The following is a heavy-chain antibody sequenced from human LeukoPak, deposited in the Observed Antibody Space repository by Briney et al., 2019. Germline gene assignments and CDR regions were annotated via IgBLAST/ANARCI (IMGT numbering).Heavy chain of an antibody. CDR2: IKQDGSEK. CDR3: ARTQQLVFFDY. Sequence: GGSLRLSCAASGFTFSSYWMSWVRQAPGKGLQWVANIKQDGSEKYDADSVKGRFTIARDNAKNSLYLQMNSLRAEDTAVYYCARTQQLVFFDYWGQGALVTVSS. J-gene: IGHJ4*02. D-gene: IGHD6-13*01. V-gene: IGHV3-7*01. CDR1: GFTFSSYW.